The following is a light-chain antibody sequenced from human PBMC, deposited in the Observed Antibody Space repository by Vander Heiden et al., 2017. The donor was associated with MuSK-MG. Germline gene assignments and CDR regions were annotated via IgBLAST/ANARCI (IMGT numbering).Light chain of an antibody. V-gene: IGKV3-11*01. CDR2: GAS. CDR3: QQRDKWPPLWT. J-gene: IGKJ1*01. CDR1: QSVGSY. Sequence: EIVLTQSPATLSLSPGERATLSCRASQSVGSYLAWFQQKPGQAPRLLIYGASNRATGIPARFSGSGSGTDFTLTISSLEPEDFAVYYCQQRDKWPPLWTFGQGTRVEVK.